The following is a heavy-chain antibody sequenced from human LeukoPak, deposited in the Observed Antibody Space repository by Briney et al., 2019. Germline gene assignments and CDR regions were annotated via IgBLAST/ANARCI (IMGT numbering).Heavy chain of an antibody. D-gene: IGHD4-17*01. V-gene: IGHV3-48*02. CDR1: GFTFSSHS. CDR3: ARDLTSVPTR. Sequence: GGSLRLSCAASGFTFSSHSMNWVRQAPGKGLEWVSYISSSGSTKHYVDSVKGRFTISRDNAKNSVCLQMNSLRDEDTAVYYCARDLTSVPTRWGQGTLVTVSS. CDR2: ISSSGSTK. J-gene: IGHJ4*02.